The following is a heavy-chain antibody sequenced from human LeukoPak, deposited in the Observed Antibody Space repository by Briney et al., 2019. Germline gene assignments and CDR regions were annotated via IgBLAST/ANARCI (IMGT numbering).Heavy chain of an antibody. CDR1: GFTFSSYT. J-gene: IGHJ4*02. D-gene: IGHD7-27*01. Sequence: GGSLRLSCAASGFTFSSYTMSWVRQASGRGLEWVSTITTSDGNTYYADSVKGRFTVSRDNSKNTLFLQMNSLRAEDTAVYYCAKDGGLWVSAHWGDSWGRGTLVTVSS. CDR2: ITTSDGNT. CDR3: AKDGGLWVSAHWGDS. V-gene: IGHV3-23*01.